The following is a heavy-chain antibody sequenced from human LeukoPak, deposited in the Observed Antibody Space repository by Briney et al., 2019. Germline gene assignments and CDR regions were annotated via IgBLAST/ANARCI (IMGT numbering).Heavy chain of an antibody. J-gene: IGHJ4*02. CDR2: IKEDGSEK. CDR3: ARDPTINDY. CDR1: GFIFSNYW. V-gene: IGHV3-7*01. D-gene: IGHD2-2*01. Sequence: GGSLRLSCAASGFIFSNYWMSWVRQAPGKGLEWVANIKEDGSEKYYVDSVKGRFTISRDNAENSLFLQMKSLRVEDTAVYYCARDPTINDYWGQGTRVTVSS.